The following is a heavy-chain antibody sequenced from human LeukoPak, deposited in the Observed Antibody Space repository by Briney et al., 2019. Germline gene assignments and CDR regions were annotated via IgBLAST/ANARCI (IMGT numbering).Heavy chain of an antibody. V-gene: IGHV3-21*01. CDR2: ISSSSSYI. Sequence: PGGSLRLSCAASGFTFSSYAMSWVRQAPGKGLEWVSSISSSSSYIYYADSVKGRFTISRDNAKNSLYLQMNSLRAEDTAVYYCARFLPGSYSDYWGQGTLVTVSS. CDR1: GFTFSSYA. D-gene: IGHD1-26*01. CDR3: ARFLPGSYSDY. J-gene: IGHJ4*02.